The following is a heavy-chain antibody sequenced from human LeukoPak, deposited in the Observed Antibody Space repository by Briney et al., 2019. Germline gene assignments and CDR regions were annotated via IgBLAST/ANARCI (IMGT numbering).Heavy chain of an antibody. D-gene: IGHD3-3*01. J-gene: IGHJ4*02. Sequence: SETLSLTCTVSGGSISSYYWSWIRQPPGKGLEWIGSIYYSGSTYYNPSLKSRVTISVDTSKNQFSLKLSSVTAADTAVYYCARARPWSGQELDYWGQGTLVTVSS. CDR2: IYYSGST. CDR3: ARARPWSGQELDY. V-gene: IGHV4-59*05. CDR1: GGSISSYY.